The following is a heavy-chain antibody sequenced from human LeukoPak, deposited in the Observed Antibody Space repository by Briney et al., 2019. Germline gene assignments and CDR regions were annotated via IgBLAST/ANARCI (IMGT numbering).Heavy chain of an antibody. CDR2: ISQSRST. CDR1: GYSISRGHY. Sequence: SETLSLTCTVSGYSISRGHYWGWIRQPPGKGLEWIGSISQSRSTYHNPSLLSRVSISVDTSKNQFSLNLTSVTAADTAVYYCARRVATQGYYDYYMDVWGKGTMVTVSS. CDR3: ARRVATQGYYDYYMDV. J-gene: IGHJ6*03. V-gene: IGHV4-38-2*02. D-gene: IGHD5-12*01.